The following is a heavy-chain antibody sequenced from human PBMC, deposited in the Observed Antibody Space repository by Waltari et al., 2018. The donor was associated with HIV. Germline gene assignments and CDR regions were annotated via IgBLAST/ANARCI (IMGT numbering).Heavy chain of an antibody. CDR1: GGTFSSCA. Sequence: QVQLVQSGAEVKKPGSSVKVSCKASGGTFSSCAISWVRQAPGQGLEWMGGIIPIFGTTNYAQKFQGRVTITADESTSTAYMELSSLRSGDTAVYYCARGRKVVAAMSSGGFYYYYAMDVWGQGTTVTVSS. CDR2: IIPIFGTT. CDR3: ARGRKVVAAMSSGGFYYYYAMDV. V-gene: IGHV1-69*01. J-gene: IGHJ6*02. D-gene: IGHD2-15*01.